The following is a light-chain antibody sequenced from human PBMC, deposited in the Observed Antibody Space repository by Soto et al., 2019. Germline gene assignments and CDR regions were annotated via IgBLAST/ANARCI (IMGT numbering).Light chain of an antibody. V-gene: IGKV3-20*01. CDR1: QSFNSIY. CDR2: GAS. J-gene: IGKJ5*01. Sequence: IVLTQSPGTLSLSPGERATLSCRASQSFNSIYLAWYQQKPGQAPRLLIYGASSRATGIPDRFSGSGSGTDFTLTISRLEPEDFAVYYCPQYGSSPTTFGQGTRLEIK. CDR3: PQYGSSPTT.